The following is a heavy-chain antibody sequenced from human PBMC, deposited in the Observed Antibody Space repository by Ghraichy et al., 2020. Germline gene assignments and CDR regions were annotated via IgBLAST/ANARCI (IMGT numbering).Heavy chain of an antibody. CDR3: AREGEVSGVRDEWSTLYYFDY. D-gene: IGHD3-3*01. J-gene: IGHJ4*02. CDR2: IYYSGST. CDR1: GGSISSYY. V-gene: IGHV4-59*01. Sequence: SETLSLTCTVSGGSISSYYWSWIRQPPGKGLEWIGYIYYSGSTNYNPSLKSRVTISVDTSKNQFSLKLSSVTAADTAVYYCAREGEVSGVRDEWSTLYYFDYWGQGTLVTVSS.